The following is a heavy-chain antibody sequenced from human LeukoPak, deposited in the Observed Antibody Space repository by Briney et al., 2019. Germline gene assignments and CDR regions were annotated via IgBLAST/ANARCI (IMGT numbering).Heavy chain of an antibody. V-gene: IGHV3-7*01. CDR3: GRVGGRSVSAKGDAFDI. CDR2: MRRDGNEI. Sequence: GGSLRLSCSASGFTFSTYWMSWVRQAPGKGLEWVANMRRDGNEIYYLDSVRGRFTISRDNARDSMYLQMNSLRAEDTAMYYCGRVGGRSVSAKGDAFDIWGQGTMVTVSS. J-gene: IGHJ3*02. CDR1: GFTFSTYW. D-gene: IGHD3-10*01.